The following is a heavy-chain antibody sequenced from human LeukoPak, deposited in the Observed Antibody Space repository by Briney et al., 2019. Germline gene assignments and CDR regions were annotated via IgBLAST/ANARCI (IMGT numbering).Heavy chain of an antibody. D-gene: IGHD1-26*01. Sequence: RASVKVSCKASGYTFTGYYMHWVRQAPGQGLEWMGWINPNSGGTNYAQKFQGRVTMTRDTSISTAYTELSRLRSDDTAVYYCARISRVGATGHYYYYMDVWGKGTTVTVSS. CDR1: GYTFTGYY. J-gene: IGHJ6*03. V-gene: IGHV1-2*02. CDR2: INPNSGGT. CDR3: ARISRVGATGHYYYYMDV.